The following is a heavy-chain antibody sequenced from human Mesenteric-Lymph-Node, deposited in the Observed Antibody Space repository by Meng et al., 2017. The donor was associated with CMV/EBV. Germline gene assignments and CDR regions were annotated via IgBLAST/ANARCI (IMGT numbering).Heavy chain of an antibody. V-gene: IGHV4-34*01. J-gene: IGHJ4*02. D-gene: IGHD4-23*01. Sequence: VHLQQLGEGLLSPSETLSLPCAVYGGSFSGYYWSWIRQPPGKGLEWIGEINHSGSTNYNPSLKSRVTISVDTSKNQFSLKLSSVTAADTAVYYCARHQRWLKSEGGFNYWGQGTLVTVPS. CDR2: INHSGST. CDR1: GGSFSGYY. CDR3: ARHQRWLKSEGGFNY.